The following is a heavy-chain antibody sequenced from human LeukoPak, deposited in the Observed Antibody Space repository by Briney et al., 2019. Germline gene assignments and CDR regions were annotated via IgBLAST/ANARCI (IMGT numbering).Heavy chain of an antibody. V-gene: IGHV3-74*01. CDR2: INSDGSST. J-gene: IGHJ4*02. CDR1: GFTFSSYW. Sequence: GGSLRLSCAASGFTFSSYWMHWVRQAPGKGLVWVSRINSDGSSTSYADSVKGRFTISRDNAKNTLYLQMNSLRAEDTAVYHCARVGGDDSSGYYYVVWGQGTLVTVSS. D-gene: IGHD3-22*01. CDR3: ARVGGDDSSGYYYVV.